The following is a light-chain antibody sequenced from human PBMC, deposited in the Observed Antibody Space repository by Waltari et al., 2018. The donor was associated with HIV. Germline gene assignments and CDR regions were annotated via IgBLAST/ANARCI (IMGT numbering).Light chain of an antibody. CDR3: AAWDDSLSGLV. CDR1: SSNIGSNY. CDR2: RKN. J-gene: IGLJ3*02. Sequence: QSVLTQPPSASGTPGQRVTISCSGSSSNIGSNYGYWYQQLPGTAPKLLIYRKNQRPSGVPDRFSGSKSGTSASLAISGLRSEDEADYYCAAWDDSLSGLVFGGGTKVTVL. V-gene: IGLV1-47*01.